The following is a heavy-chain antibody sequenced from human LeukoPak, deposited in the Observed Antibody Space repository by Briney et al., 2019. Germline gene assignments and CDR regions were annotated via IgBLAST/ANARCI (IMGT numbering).Heavy chain of an antibody. CDR2: FYSGGSA. CDR3: ARVTYYYDSSGYYYTYYYYYMDV. J-gene: IGHJ6*03. CDR1: GGSISSYY. Sequence: PSETLSLTCTVSGGSISSYYWSWIRQPAGKGLEWIGRFYSGGSADYNPSLKSRVTMSVDTSKNQFSLKLSSVTAADTAVYYCARVTYYYDSSGYYYTYYYYYMDVWGKGTTVTVSS. D-gene: IGHD3-22*01. V-gene: IGHV4-4*07.